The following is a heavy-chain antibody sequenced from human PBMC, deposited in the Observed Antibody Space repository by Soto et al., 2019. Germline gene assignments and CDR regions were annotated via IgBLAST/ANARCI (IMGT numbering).Heavy chain of an antibody. CDR2: IWYDGSLK. CDR1: GLTFSNFG. Sequence: QPGWSLRLSCAASGLTFSNFGMHWVRQAPGKGLEWVAVIWYDGSLKYYVDSVKGRFTISRDNSKNTLYLQMNSLRAGDTAVYYCARGIMRGYFDWLGYGMDFWGQGTTVIVSS. V-gene: IGHV3-33*01. CDR3: ARGIMRGYFDWLGYGMDF. D-gene: IGHD3-9*01. J-gene: IGHJ6*02.